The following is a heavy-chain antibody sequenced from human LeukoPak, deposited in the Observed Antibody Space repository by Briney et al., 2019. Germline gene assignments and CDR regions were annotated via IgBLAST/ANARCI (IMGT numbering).Heavy chain of an antibody. J-gene: IGHJ4*02. Sequence: GGSLRLSCAASGFTFSSYWMLWVRHAPGKGLVWVSRINSGGGSTTYADSVKGRFTISRDNAKNTMYLQMSSLRADGSGVYYCRRGRLTFQMAAFDYWGQGALVTVST. CDR3: RRGRLTFQMAAFDY. CDR2: INSGGGST. D-gene: IGHD3-9*01. CDR1: GFTFSSYW. V-gene: IGHV3-74*01.